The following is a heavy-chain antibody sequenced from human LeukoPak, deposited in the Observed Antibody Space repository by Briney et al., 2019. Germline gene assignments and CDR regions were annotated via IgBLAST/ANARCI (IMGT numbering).Heavy chain of an antibody. J-gene: IGHJ4*02. Sequence: GGSLRLSCAASGFTVSSNYMSWVRQAPGKGLEWVSVIYSGGSTYYADSVKGRFTISRDNSKNTLYLQMNSLRAEDTAVYYCARVAYYYGSGRPYYFDSWGQGTLVTVSS. D-gene: IGHD3-10*01. CDR2: IYSGGST. CDR1: GFTVSSNY. CDR3: ARVAYYYGSGRPYYFDS. V-gene: IGHV3-66*01.